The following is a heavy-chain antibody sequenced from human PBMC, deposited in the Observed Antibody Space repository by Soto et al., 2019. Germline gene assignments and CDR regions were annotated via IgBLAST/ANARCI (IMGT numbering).Heavy chain of an antibody. J-gene: IGHJ4*02. CDR1: GFSLSTSDVG. Sequence: SGPTLVNPTQALTLTCTFSGFSLSTSDVGVGWIRQPPGKALEWLAIIYWDDDKRYSPSLKSRLTVTKDTSKNQVVLTVTNMDPVDTATYYCAHSKYSRSSFDYWGQGTLVTVSS. D-gene: IGHD6-6*01. V-gene: IGHV2-5*02. CDR2: IYWDDDK. CDR3: AHSKYSRSSFDY.